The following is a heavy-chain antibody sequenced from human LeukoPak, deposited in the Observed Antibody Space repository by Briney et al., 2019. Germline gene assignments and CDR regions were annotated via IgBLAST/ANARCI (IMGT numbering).Heavy chain of an antibody. CDR2: INWNGGST. V-gene: IGHV3-20*04. J-gene: IGHJ4*02. CDR3: ARRAKSCSGGSCRDY. D-gene: IGHD2-15*01. Sequence: TGGSLRLSCAASGFTFDDYGMSWVRQAPGKGLEWVSGINWNGGSTGYADSVKGRLTISRDNAKNSLYLQMNSLRAEDTALYYCARRAKSCSGGSCRDYWGQGTLVTVSS. CDR1: GFTFDDYG.